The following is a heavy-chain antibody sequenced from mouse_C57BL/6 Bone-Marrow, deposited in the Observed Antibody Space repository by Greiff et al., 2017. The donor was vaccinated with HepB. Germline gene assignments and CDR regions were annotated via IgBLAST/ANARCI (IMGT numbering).Heavy chain of an antibody. CDR1: GYTFTSYW. V-gene: IGHV1-61*01. J-gene: IGHJ4*01. CDR3: ARSGYYGSSLYYAMDY. CDR2: IYPSDSET. Sequence: QVQLKQPGAELVRPGSSVKLSCKASGYTFTSYWMDWVKQRPGQGLEWIGNIYPSDSETHYNQKFKDKATLTVDKSSSTAYMQLSSLTSEDSAVYYCARSGYYGSSLYYAMDYWGQGTSVTVSS. D-gene: IGHD1-1*01.